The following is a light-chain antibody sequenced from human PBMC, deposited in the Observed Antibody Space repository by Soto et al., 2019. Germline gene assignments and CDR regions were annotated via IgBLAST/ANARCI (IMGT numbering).Light chain of an antibody. V-gene: IGKV3-20*01. J-gene: IGKJ1*01. Sequence: EIVMTQSPATLSVSPGERATLSCRASQTVNNNLAWYQQKPGQAPRLLIYGASIRATGIPDRFSGSGSGTDFTLTINRLEPEDFAVYYCQDYGTSWTFGQGTKVDIK. CDR3: QDYGTSWT. CDR2: GAS. CDR1: QTVNNN.